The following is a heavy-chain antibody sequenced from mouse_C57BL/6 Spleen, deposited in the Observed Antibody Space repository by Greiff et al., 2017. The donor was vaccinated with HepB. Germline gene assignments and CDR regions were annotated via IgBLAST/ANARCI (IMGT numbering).Heavy chain of an antibody. D-gene: IGHD2-2*01. CDR3: ASGLYGFLAY. CDR1: GFTFSDYY. Sequence: EVMLVESEGGLVQPGSSMKLSCTASGFTFSDYYMAWVRQVPEKGLEWVANINYDGSSTYYLDSLKSRFIISRDNAKNILYLQMSSLKSEDTATYYCASGLYGFLAYWGQGTLVTVSA. CDR2: INYDGSST. J-gene: IGHJ3*01. V-gene: IGHV5-16*01.